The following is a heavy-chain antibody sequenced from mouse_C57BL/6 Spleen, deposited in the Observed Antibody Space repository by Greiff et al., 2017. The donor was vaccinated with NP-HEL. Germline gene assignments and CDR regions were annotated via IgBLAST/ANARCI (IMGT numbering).Heavy chain of an antibody. V-gene: IGHV1-15*01. CDR2: IDPETGGT. CDR3: LRAMDY. Sequence: QVQLKESGAELVRPGASVTLSCKASGYTFTDYEMHWVKQTPVHGLEWIGAIDPETGGTAYNQKFKGKAILTADKSSSTAYMELRSLTSEDSAVYYCLRAMDYWGQGTSVTVSS. CDR1: GYTFTDYE. J-gene: IGHJ4*01.